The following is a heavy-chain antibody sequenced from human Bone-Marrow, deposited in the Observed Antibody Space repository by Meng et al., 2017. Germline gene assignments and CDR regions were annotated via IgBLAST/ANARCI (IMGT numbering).Heavy chain of an antibody. CDR1: GFTFSSYA. V-gene: IGHV3-23*01. D-gene: IGHD3-10*01. CDR2: ISGSGGST. Sequence: GESLKISCAASGFTFSSYAMSWVRQAPGKGLEWVSAISGSGGSTYYADSVKGRFTISRDNSKNTLYLQMNSLGAEDTAVYYCAKDDKVRGVIISPLDYWGQGTLVTVSS. CDR3: AKDDKVRGVIISPLDY. J-gene: IGHJ4*02.